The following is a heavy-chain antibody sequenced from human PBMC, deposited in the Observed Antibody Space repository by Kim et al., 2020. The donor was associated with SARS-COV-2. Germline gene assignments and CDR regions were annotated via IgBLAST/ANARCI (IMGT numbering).Heavy chain of an antibody. CDR1: GFTFSSYA. Sequence: GGSLRLSCAASGFTFSSYAMHWVRQAPGKGLEWVAVIWYDGSNKYYADSVKGRFTISRDNSKNTLYLQMNSLRAEDTAVYYCAKDGLTWIQLWLENWYFDLWGRGTLVTVSS. J-gene: IGHJ2*01. D-gene: IGHD5-18*01. V-gene: IGHV3-33*06. CDR3: AKDGLTWIQLWLENWYFDL. CDR2: IWYDGSNK.